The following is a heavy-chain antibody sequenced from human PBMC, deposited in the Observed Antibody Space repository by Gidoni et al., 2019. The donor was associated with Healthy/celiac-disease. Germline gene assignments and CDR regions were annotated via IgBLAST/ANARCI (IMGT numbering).Heavy chain of an antibody. J-gene: IGHJ5*02. CDR3: AHGAGIQLWFGGWFDP. CDR1: GFSLSTSGVG. CDR2: IYWDDEK. D-gene: IGHD5-18*01. V-gene: IGHV2-5*02. Sequence: QITLKESGPTLVKPTQTLTLTCPFSGFSLSTSGVGVGWIRQPPGKALEWLALIYWDDEKRYSPSLKSRLTITKDTSKNQVVLTMTNMDPVDTATYYGAHGAGIQLWFGGWFDPWGQGTLVTVSS.